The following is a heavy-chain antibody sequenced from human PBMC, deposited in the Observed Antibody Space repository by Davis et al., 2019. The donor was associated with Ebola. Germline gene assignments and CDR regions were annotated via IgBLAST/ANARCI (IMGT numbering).Heavy chain of an antibody. V-gene: IGHV3-11*06. CDR3: ARASIQDGYSYRYYFDY. CDR1: GFTFTDYY. D-gene: IGHD5-18*01. Sequence: GGSLRLSCAASGFTFTDYYMGWIRQAPGKGLEWVSYISGDSLYTNYADSVRGRLTISRDNSKNTLYLQMNSLRAEDTAVYYCARASIQDGYSYRYYFDYWGQGTLVTVSS. CDR2: ISGDSLYT. J-gene: IGHJ4*02.